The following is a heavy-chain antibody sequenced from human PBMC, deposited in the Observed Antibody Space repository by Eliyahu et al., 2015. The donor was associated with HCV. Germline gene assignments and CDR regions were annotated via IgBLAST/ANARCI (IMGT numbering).Heavy chain of an antibody. J-gene: IGHJ4*02. CDR3: ATPVKYYDVWSGTTPFDY. CDR1: GGTFSDYA. D-gene: IGHD3-3*01. V-gene: IGHV1-69*01. CDR2: IIPLYGTI. Sequence: EVKNPGSSVKVSCKTSGGTFSDYAISWVRQAPGQGLQWMGAIIPLYGTINYAQTFQGRITITADASTTTAYMDLSGLISEDTAVYYCATPVKYYDVWSGTTPFDYWGQGTLVTVSP.